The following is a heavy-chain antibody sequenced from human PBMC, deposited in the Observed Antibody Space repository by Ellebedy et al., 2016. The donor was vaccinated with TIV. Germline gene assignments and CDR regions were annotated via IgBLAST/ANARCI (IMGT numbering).Heavy chain of an antibody. D-gene: IGHD5-18*01. J-gene: IGHJ4*02. Sequence: GESLKISCAASGFTFSRYAMSWVRQAPGKGLEWVSGIFGSGGGISYAESVKGRFTISRDNSKSMVHLQMNSLRPEDTAVYYCEKDRTSGDGYWVFDQWGQGTLVTVSS. V-gene: IGHV3-23*01. CDR2: IFGSGGGI. CDR3: EKDRTSGDGYWVFDQ. CDR1: GFTFSRYA.